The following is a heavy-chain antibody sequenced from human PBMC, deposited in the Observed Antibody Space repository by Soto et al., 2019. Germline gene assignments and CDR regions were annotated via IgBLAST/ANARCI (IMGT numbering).Heavy chain of an antibody. Sequence: GGSLRLSCAASGFSVSSKYMSWVRQAPGKGLEWVSVIYSGGSTYYADSVKGRFTISRHNSKNTLYLQMNSLRAEDTAVYYCARDKGLDAFDIWGQGTMVTVSS. CDR2: IYSGGST. CDR1: GFSVSSKY. CDR3: ARDKGLDAFDI. J-gene: IGHJ3*02. V-gene: IGHV3-53*04.